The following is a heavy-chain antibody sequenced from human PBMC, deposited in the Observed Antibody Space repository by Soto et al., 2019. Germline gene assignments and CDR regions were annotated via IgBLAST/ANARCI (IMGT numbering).Heavy chain of an antibody. D-gene: IGHD1-20*01. CDR3: ARSQLVTGPLYYYGMDV. J-gene: IGHJ6*02. V-gene: IGHV4-30-4*01. CDR2: IYYSGST. CDR1: GGSISSGDYY. Sequence: KPSETLSLTCTVSGGSISSGDYYWSWIRQPPGKGLEWIGYIYYSGSTYYNPSLKSRVTISVDTSKNQFSLKLSSVTAADTAVYYCARSQLVTGPLYYYGMDVWGQGTTVTVSS.